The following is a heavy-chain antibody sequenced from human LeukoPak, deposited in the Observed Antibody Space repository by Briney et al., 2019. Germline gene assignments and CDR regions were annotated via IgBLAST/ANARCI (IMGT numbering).Heavy chain of an antibody. CDR1: GYTFTSYY. CDR3: ARGELLWFGELPHAFDI. J-gene: IGHJ3*02. Sequence: ASVKVSCKASGYTFTSYYMHWVRQAPGQGLEWMGIINPSGGSTSYAQKFQGRVTMTRDTSTSTVYVELSSLRSEDTAVYYCARGELLWFGELPHAFDIWGQGTMVTVSS. CDR2: INPSGGST. V-gene: IGHV1-46*03. D-gene: IGHD3-10*01.